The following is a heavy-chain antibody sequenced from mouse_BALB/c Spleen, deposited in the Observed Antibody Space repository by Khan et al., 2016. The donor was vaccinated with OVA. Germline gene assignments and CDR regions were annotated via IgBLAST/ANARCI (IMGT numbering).Heavy chain of an antibody. CDR1: GYSITSGHA. CDR3: ARGNYYGYYVDY. V-gene: IGHV3-2*02. Sequence: EVQLQESGPGLVKPSQSLSLTCTVTGYSITSGHAWNWIRQFPGNKLEWMGYISYSGGTSYNPSHKSRIPITRDTSKNQFFLQLNSVTTDDTATYYCARGNYYGYYVDYWGQGTTLTVSS. CDR2: ISYSGGT. D-gene: IGHD1-1*01. J-gene: IGHJ2*01.